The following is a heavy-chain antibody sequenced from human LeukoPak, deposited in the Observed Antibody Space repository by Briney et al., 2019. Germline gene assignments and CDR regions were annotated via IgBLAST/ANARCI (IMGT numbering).Heavy chain of an antibody. CDR2: IFSSGTT. V-gene: IGHV4-61*02. Sequence: SETLSLTCDAAGGSISSTNYYWSWIRQPAGQGLEWIGRIFSSGTTNYNPSLRSRVTISIDTSKNQFSLKVSSVTDADTAVYYCAREPMFDLWGQGALVTVSS. CDR1: GGSISSTNYY. J-gene: IGHJ5*02. CDR3: AREPMFDL.